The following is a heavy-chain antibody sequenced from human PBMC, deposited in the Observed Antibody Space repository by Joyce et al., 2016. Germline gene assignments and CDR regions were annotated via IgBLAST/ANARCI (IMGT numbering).Heavy chain of an antibody. Sequence: QVQLVESGGGVVQPVRSLRLSCAASGLTRRNYGVHWVRQAPGKGLRWVAFISYDGIYKYYADSVKGRFTIARDNSKNTVFLEMNSLRAEDTAVYYCAKILTATYSSGWFLDYWGQGTLVTVSS. CDR1: GLTRRNYG. V-gene: IGHV3-30*18. CDR2: ISYDGIYK. J-gene: IGHJ4*02. CDR3: AKILTATYSSGWFLDY. D-gene: IGHD6-25*01.